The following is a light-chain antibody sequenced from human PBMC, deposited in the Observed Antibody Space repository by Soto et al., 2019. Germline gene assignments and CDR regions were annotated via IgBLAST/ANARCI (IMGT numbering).Light chain of an antibody. J-gene: IGKJ5*01. CDR2: AAS. CDR1: QSISSY. CDR3: QQSYSTPSIT. Sequence: DIQMTQSPSSLSASVGDRVTITCRASQSISSYLNWYQQKPGKAPKLLIYAASSLQSGDPSRFSGSGSGKDFTLTISSLQPEDFATYYCQQSYSTPSITFGQGTRLEIK. V-gene: IGKV1-39*01.